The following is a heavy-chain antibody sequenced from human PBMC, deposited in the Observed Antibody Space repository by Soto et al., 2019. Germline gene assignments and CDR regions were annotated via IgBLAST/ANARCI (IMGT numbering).Heavy chain of an antibody. Sequence: ASVKVSCKASGYTFTGYYMHWVRQAPGQGLEWMGWINPNSGGTNYAQKFQGWVTMTRDTSISTAYMELSRLRSDDTAVYYCARSSYDSSGYYCIDYWGQGTLVTVSS. J-gene: IGHJ4*02. V-gene: IGHV1-2*04. CDR1: GYTFTGYY. CDR3: ARSSYDSSGYYCIDY. D-gene: IGHD3-22*01. CDR2: INPNSGGT.